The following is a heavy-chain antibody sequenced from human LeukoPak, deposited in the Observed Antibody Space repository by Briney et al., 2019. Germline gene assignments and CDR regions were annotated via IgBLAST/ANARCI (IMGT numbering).Heavy chain of an antibody. CDR2: IIPIFGTA. J-gene: IGHJ4*02. V-gene: IGHV1-69*05. CDR3: TRKLYSNLFDY. CDR1: GGTFSSYA. Sequence: SVKVSCKASGGTFSSYAISWVRQAPGQGLEWVGGIIPIFGTANYAQKFQGRVTITTDESTSTAYMELSSLRSEDTAVYYCTRKLYSNLFDYWGQGTLVTVSS. D-gene: IGHD4-11*01.